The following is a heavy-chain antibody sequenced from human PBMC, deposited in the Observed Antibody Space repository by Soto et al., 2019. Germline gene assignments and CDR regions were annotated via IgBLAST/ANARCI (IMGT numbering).Heavy chain of an antibody. CDR2: INHSGST. J-gene: IGHJ4*02. CDR1: DGSFSGYY. D-gene: IGHD3-9*01. Sequence: SETLSLTCAVYDGSFSGYYWSWIRQPPGKGLEWIGEINHSGSTNYNPSLKSRVTISVDTSKNQFSLKLSSVTAADTAVYYCARGAGGLLRYFDWSGTTPFDYWGQGTLVTVSS. CDR3: ARGAGGLLRYFDWSGTTPFDY. V-gene: IGHV4-34*01.